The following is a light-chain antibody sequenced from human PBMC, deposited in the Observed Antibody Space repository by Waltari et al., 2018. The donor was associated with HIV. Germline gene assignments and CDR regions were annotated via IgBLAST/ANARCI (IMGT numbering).Light chain of an antibody. CDR3: ASWDASLSGHYV. CDR2: RNN. CDR1: SSNIGSNY. Sequence: QSVLTQPPSASGTPGQRVTISCSGSSSNIGSNYVYWYQQLPGTAPKLLIYRNNQRPSGVPDRFSGSKSGTSASLAISGLRSEDEADYYCASWDASLSGHYVFGPGTRVTVL. V-gene: IGLV1-47*01. J-gene: IGLJ1*01.